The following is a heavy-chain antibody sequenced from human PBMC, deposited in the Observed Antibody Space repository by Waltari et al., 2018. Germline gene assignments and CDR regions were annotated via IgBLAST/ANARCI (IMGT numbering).Heavy chain of an antibody. CDR1: GGSFSGYY. V-gene: IGHV4-34*01. J-gene: IGHJ4*02. D-gene: IGHD2-8*01. CDR2: IYYSGST. Sequence: QVQLQQWGAGLLKPSETLSLTCAVYGGSFSGYYWSWIRQPPGKGLEWIGSIYYSGSTYYNPSLKSRVTISVDTSKNQFSLKLSSVTAADTAVYYCASVRDYYCTNGVCYSGVFDYWGQGTLVTVSS. CDR3: ASVRDYYCTNGVCYSGVFDY.